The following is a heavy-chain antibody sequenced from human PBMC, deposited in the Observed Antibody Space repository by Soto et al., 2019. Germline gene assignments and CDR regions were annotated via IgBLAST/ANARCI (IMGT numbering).Heavy chain of an antibody. CDR2: IIPIFGTA. D-gene: IGHD6-19*01. J-gene: IGHJ6*02. V-gene: IGHV1-69*01. Sequence: QVQLVQSGAEVKKPGSSVKVSCKASGGTFSSYAISWVRQAPGQGLEWMGGIIPIFGTANYAQKFQGRVTITADESTSTAYMELSSLRAEDTAVYYCATASEPIAVAGWRECDYYNDGMDVWGQGTTVTVSS. CDR1: GGTFSSYA. CDR3: ATASEPIAVAGWRECDYYNDGMDV.